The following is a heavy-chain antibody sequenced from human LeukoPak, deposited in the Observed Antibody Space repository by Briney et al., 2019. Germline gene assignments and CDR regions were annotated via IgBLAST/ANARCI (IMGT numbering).Heavy chain of an antibody. CDR2: INHSGST. V-gene: IGHV4-34*01. Sequence: KPSETLSLTCAVYGGSISGYYWSWIRQPPGKGLEWIGEINHSGSTNYNPSLKSRVTISVDTSKNQFSLKLSSVTAADTAVYYCARGRHRGLVLYYFDYWGQGTLVTVSS. D-gene: IGHD6-19*01. CDR3: ARGRHRGLVLYYFDY. J-gene: IGHJ4*02. CDR1: GGSISGYY.